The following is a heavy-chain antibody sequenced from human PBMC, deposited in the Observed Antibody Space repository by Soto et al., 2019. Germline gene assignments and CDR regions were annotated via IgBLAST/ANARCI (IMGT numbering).Heavy chain of an antibody. J-gene: IGHJ6*02. CDR2: IYPGDSDT. V-gene: IGHV5-51*01. D-gene: IGHD6-13*01. CDR3: ARRGSSWLFYYGMDV. CDR1: GYSVTRHW. Sequence: ESLKISCTGSGYSVTRHWIGWVRHMPGKVLEWMVIIYPGDSDTRYSTSLKGQVTISADKSISTAYLQWSSLKASDTSMYYCARRGSSWLFYYGMDVWGQGTTVTASS.